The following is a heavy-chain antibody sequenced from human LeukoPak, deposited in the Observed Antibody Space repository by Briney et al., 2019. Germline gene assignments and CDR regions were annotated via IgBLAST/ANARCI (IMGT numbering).Heavy chain of an antibody. V-gene: IGHV3-33*06. J-gene: IGHJ4*02. CDR3: AKDQGYSYGSFDY. D-gene: IGHD5-18*01. CDR1: GFTLTSYG. CDR2: IWHDGSNN. Sequence: PGTSLRLSCAASGFTLTSYGIHWVRQAPGKGLEWVAVIWHDGSNNDYADSVKGRFTISRDNSKNTLYLQMNSLRAEDTAVYYCAKDQGYSYGSFDYWGQGTLVTVSS.